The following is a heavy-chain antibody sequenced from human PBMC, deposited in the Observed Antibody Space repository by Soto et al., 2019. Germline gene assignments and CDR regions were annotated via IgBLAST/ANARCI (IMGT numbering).Heavy chain of an antibody. J-gene: IGHJ4*02. Sequence: EVQLVESGGGLVQPGGSLRLACVASGLTFSRNWMTWVRQAPGKGLEWVATIKYDGSEKSYVDSVKGRFTISRDNAKNSLPLQMNSLRAEDTAVYYCARVLSAFDYFDYWGQGTLVTVSS. D-gene: IGHD3-3*02. CDR1: GLTFSRNW. V-gene: IGHV3-7*05. CDR3: ARVLSAFDYFDY. CDR2: IKYDGSEK.